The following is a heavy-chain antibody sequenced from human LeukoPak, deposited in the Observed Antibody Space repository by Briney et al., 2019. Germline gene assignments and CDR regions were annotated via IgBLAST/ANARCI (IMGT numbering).Heavy chain of an antibody. V-gene: IGHV3-21*05. CDR1: GFTFSSYE. CDR3: ARNRRQQLVPSDFDY. CDR2: ISSSSSYT. D-gene: IGHD6-13*01. Sequence: GGSLRLSCAASGFTFSSYEMNWVRQAPGKGLEWVSYISSSSSYTNYADSVKGRFTISRDNAENSLYLQLNSLRAEDTAVYYCARNRRQQLVPSDFDYWGQGTLVTVSS. J-gene: IGHJ4*02.